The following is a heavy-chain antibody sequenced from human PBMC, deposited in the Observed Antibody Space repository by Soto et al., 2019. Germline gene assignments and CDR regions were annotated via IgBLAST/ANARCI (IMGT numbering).Heavy chain of an antibody. J-gene: IGHJ4*02. CDR1: GYIFTSYA. Sequence: QVQLVQSGAEEKKPGASVKVSCKASGYIFTSYAMHWVRHAPGQRLEWMGWINAGNGNTKYSQKFQGRVTITRDTSASTSYMELSSLRSEDTAVYYWARAPVEPKWFPVHYFDYWGQGTLVTVS. D-gene: IGHD3-22*01. V-gene: IGHV1-3*05. CDR2: INAGNGNT. CDR3: ARAPVEPKWFPVHYFDY.